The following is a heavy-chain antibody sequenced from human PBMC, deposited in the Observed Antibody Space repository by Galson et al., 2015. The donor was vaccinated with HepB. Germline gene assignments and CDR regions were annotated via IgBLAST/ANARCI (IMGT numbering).Heavy chain of an antibody. Sequence: SETLSLTCTVSGGSISSSSYYWGWIRQPPGKGLEWIGSIYYSGSTYYNPSLKSRVTISVDTSKNQFSLKLSSVTAADTAVYYCARQFWDYGGIWYFDLWGRGTLVTVSS. CDR3: ARQFWDYGGIWYFDL. J-gene: IGHJ2*01. D-gene: IGHD4-23*01. V-gene: IGHV4-39*01. CDR2: IYYSGST. CDR1: GGSISSSSYY.